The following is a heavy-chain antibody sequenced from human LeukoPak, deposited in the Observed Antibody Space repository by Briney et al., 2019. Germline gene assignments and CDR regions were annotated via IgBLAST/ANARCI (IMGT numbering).Heavy chain of an antibody. CDR3: ARSPTGPVEYYYDSSGPIDEYYFDY. Sequence: PGGSLRLSCAASGFTFSSYAMSWVRQAPGKGLEWVSYISSSGSTIYYADSVKGRFTISRDNAKNSLYLQMNSLRAEDTAVYYCARSPTGPVEYYYDSSGPIDEYYFDYWGQGTLVTVSS. CDR1: GFTFSSYA. V-gene: IGHV3-48*04. J-gene: IGHJ4*02. CDR2: ISSSGSTI. D-gene: IGHD3-22*01.